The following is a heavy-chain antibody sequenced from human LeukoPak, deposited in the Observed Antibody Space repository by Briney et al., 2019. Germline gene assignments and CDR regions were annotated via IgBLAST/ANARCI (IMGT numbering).Heavy chain of an antibody. Sequence: SESLSLTCTVSGGSISCSSYYWGWIRQPPGKGLEWFGRIYYGGSTYYNSSLRSRVTISVDTPQNPLSLKLSSVTAAESAVFCYARDPTVGWYEELDYWGQGTLVTVSS. CDR1: GGSISCSSYY. CDR3: ARDPTVGWYEELDY. V-gene: IGHV4-39*07. D-gene: IGHD6-19*01. CDR2: IYYGGST. J-gene: IGHJ4*02.